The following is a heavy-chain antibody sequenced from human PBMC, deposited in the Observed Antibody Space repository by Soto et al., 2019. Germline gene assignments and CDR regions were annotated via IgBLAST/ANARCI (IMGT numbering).Heavy chain of an antibody. CDR2: IYYSGST. CDR1: GGSVSSGDYF. D-gene: IGHD3-10*01. V-gene: IGHV4-61*08. J-gene: IGHJ6*02. Sequence: SETLSLTCTVSGGSVSSGDYFWSWLRQSPGKRLEWIAYIYYSGSTNYNPSLKSRATVSVDTSKSQVSLTLTSMTAADAALYYCARSPNYYYYGFDVWGQGTAVTVSS. CDR3: ARSPNYYYYGFDV.